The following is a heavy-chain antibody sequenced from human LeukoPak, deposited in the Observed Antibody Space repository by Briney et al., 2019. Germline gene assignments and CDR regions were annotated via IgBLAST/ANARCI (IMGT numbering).Heavy chain of an antibody. CDR3: ARGRIYYCSGGSCLYYFDY. J-gene: IGHJ4*02. Sequence: PSQTLSLTCTVSGGSISSGSYYWSWIRQPAGKGLEWIGRIYTSGSTNYNPSLKSRVTISVDTSKNQFSLKLSSVTAADTAVYYCARGRIYYCSGGSCLYYFDYWGQGTLVTVSS. D-gene: IGHD2-15*01. CDR1: GGSISSGSYY. CDR2: IYTSGST. V-gene: IGHV4-61*02.